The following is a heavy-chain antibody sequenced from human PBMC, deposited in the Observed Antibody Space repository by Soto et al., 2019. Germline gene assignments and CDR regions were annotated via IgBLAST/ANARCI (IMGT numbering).Heavy chain of an antibody. J-gene: IGHJ4*02. CDR3: ARCCSGGSCYSA. Sequence: GGSLRLSCAASGFTFSSYGMHWVRQAPGKGLEWVAVIWYDGSNKYYADSVKGRFTISRDNSKNTLYLQMNSLRAEDTAVYYCARCCSGGSCYSAWGQGTLVTVSS. CDR1: GFTFSSYG. V-gene: IGHV3-33*01. CDR2: IWYDGSNK. D-gene: IGHD2-15*01.